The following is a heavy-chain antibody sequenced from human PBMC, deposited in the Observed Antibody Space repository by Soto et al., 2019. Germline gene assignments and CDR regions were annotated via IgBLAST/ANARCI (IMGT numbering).Heavy chain of an antibody. Sequence: SETLSLTCTVSCGSISSYYWSCIRQPAWKGLEWCVYIYYSGSSNYNPSLKSRVTISVDTFKDKFSLKLRSVTAADSGVYFCARKGRLQLDGFEVWGQGTLVTLSS. CDR2: IYYSGSS. CDR1: CGSISSYY. V-gene: IGHV4-59*01. CDR3: ARKGRLQLDGFEV. D-gene: IGHD1-1*01. J-gene: IGHJ4*02.